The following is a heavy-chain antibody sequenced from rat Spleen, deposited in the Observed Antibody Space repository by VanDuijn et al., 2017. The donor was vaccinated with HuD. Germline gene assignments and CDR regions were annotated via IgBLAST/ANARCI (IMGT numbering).Heavy chain of an antibody. J-gene: IGHJ2*01. D-gene: IGHD1-6*01. CDR3: AREADKPFHYFDY. CDR2: ISNDGGNA. V-gene: IGHV5-25*01. Sequence: EVQLVESGGGSVQPGRSMKLSCAASGINFSNYYMAWVRQAPTKGLEWVASISNDGGNAYYRDSVKGRFTISRDNAKNTLYLQMDSLRSEDTATYYCAREADKPFHYFDYWGQGVMVTVSS. CDR1: GINFSNYY.